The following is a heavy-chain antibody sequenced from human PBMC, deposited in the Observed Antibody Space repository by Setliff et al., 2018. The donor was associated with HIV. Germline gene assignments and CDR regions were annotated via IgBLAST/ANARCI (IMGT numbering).Heavy chain of an antibody. D-gene: IGHD3-3*01. V-gene: IGHV2-5*01. CDR2: IYWNDDK. Sequence: QSGPTLVNPTQTLTLTCTFSGFSLTTTGVGVGWIRQPPGKALEWLAVIYWNDDKTYSPSLKNRVTITKDTSKNQVVLTMTNMDPVDTATYYCAHRLDWDLEWLAAPFDPWGQGTLVTVSS. CDR1: GFSLTTTGVG. CDR3: AHRLDWDLEWLAAPFDP. J-gene: IGHJ5*02.